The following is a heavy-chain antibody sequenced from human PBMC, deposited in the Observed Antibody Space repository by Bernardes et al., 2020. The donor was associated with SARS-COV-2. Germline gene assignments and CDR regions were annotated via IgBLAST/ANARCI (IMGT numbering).Heavy chain of an antibody. CDR2: IKQDGSEK. CDR3: ARDWGGSGSYEYYYYYGMDV. V-gene: IGHV3-7*01. Sequence: GGSLRLSCAASGFTFSSYCMSWVRQAPGKGLEWVANIKQDGSEKYYVDSVKGRFTISRDNAKNSLYLQMNSLRAEDTAVYYCARDWGGSGSYEYYYYYGMDVWGQGTTVTVSS. D-gene: IGHD3-10*01. J-gene: IGHJ6*02. CDR1: GFTFSSYC.